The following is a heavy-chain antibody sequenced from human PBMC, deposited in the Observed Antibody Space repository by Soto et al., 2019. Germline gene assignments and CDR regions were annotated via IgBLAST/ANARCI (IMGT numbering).Heavy chain of an antibody. CDR3: ARDGVSSTEYPWNYATYFDS. CDR1: GFTYSTYT. D-gene: IGHD1-7*01. CDR2: ISYDGNNK. V-gene: IGHV3-30-3*01. Sequence: PGGSLRLSCAASGFTYSTYTMHWVRQAPGKGLEWVAVISYDGNNKFYADSVKGRFTISRDSTKQTLYLQMNSLRPDDTAMYYCARDGVSSTEYPWNYATYFDSWGKGALVTVSS. J-gene: IGHJ4*02.